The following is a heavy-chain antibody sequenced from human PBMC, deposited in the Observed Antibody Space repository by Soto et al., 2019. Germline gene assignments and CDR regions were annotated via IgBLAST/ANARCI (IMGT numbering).Heavy chain of an antibody. V-gene: IGHV3-7*03. D-gene: IGHD6-13*01. J-gene: IGHJ6*02. CDR1: GFTFISYW. Sequence: PGGSLRLSCAASGFTFISYWMSWVRQAPGKGLEWVANIKQDGSEKYYVDSVKGRFTISRDNAKNSLYLQMNSLRAEDTAVYYCAREGSSSFYGMDVWGQGTTVTVSS. CDR2: IKQDGSEK. CDR3: AREGSSSFYGMDV.